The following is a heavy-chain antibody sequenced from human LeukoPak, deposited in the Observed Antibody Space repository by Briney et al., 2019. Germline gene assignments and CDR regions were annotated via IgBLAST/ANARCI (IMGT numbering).Heavy chain of an antibody. V-gene: IGHV3-73*01. Sequence: GGSLRLSCAASGFTFSGSAMHWVRQASGKGLEWVGRIRSKANSYATAYAASVKGRFTISRDDSKNTAYLQMNSLKTEDTAVYYCTRPRWGYYDSSGYNDAFDIWGQGTMVTVSS. J-gene: IGHJ3*02. CDR1: GFTFSGSA. CDR3: TRPRWGYYDSSGYNDAFDI. D-gene: IGHD3-22*01. CDR2: IRSKANSYAT.